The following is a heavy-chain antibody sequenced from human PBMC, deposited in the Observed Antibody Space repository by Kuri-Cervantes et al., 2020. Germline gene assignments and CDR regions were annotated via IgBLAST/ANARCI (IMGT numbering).Heavy chain of an antibody. CDR2: FDPEDGET. CDR1: GYTFTGYY. J-gene: IGHJ5*02. Sequence: ASVKVSCKASGYTFTGYYMHWVRQAPGQGLEWMGGFDPEDGETIYAQKYQGRVIMTRDTSTSTVYMELSRLRSDDTAVYYCARGGVVAPWGQGTLVTVSS. CDR3: ARGGVVAP. V-gene: IGHV1-2*02. D-gene: IGHD2-15*01.